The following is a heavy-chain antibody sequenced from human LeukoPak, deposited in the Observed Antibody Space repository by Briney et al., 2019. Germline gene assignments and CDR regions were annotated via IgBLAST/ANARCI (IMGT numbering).Heavy chain of an antibody. CDR3: ARDTGISSSSSFDF. D-gene: IGHD6-6*01. Sequence: SETLSLTCTVSGGSISSYYWSWIRQPAGKGLEWIGRIYTIGTTNYNPSLKSRVTMSVDTSKSQFSLKLSSVTAADAAVYYCARDTGISSSSSFDFWGQGTLVTVSS. V-gene: IGHV4-4*07. CDR1: GGSISSYY. CDR2: IYTIGTT. J-gene: IGHJ4*02.